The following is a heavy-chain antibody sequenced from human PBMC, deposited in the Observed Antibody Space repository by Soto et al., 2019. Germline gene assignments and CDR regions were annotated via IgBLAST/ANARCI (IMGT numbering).Heavy chain of an antibody. D-gene: IGHD6-13*01. CDR3: ARGRNLEYSSLVFEY. V-gene: IGHV4-4*02. J-gene: IGHJ4*02. Sequence: QVQLQELGPGLVKPSGTLSLTCAVSGGSISSNNWWSWVRQPPGKGLEWIGEIYYSGSTNYNSSLKSRVTISVDKSKNQFSLQLRSVTAADTAVYYCARGRNLEYSSLVFEYWGQGTLVTVSS. CDR2: IYYSGST. CDR1: GGSISSNNW.